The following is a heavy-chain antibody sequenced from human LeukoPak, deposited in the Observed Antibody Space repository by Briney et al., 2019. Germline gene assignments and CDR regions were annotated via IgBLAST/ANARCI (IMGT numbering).Heavy chain of an antibody. Sequence: SETLSLTCTVSGGSLISYYWTWIRQPPGKGLEWIGYIYYSGSTNYNPSLKSRVTISVDTSNNQFSLKLSSVTAADTAMYYCARGPPGGQFDPWGQGTLVTVSS. V-gene: IGHV4-59*01. CDR2: IYYSGST. D-gene: IGHD3-10*01. CDR3: ARGPPGGQFDP. J-gene: IGHJ5*02. CDR1: GGSLISYY.